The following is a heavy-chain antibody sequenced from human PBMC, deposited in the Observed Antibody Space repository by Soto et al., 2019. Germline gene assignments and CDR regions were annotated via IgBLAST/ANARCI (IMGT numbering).Heavy chain of an antibody. V-gene: IGHV4-34*01. CDR3: ARGFVGSGGDYFDY. Sequence: QVQLQQWGAGLLKPSETLSLTCAVYGGSFSGYYWSWIRQPPGKGLEWIGEINHSGSTNYNPSLKSLVTISVDTSKNQFSLKLSSVTAADTAVYYCARGFVGSGGDYFDYWGQGTLVTVSS. J-gene: IGHJ4*02. CDR1: GGSFSGYY. CDR2: INHSGST. D-gene: IGHD3-10*01.